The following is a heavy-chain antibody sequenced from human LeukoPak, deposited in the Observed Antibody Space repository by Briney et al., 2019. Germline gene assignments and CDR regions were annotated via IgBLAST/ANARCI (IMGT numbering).Heavy chain of an antibody. J-gene: IGHJ5*02. CDR2: IYNSGRT. CDR3: ARVTATYDWFDP. D-gene: IGHD2-21*02. V-gene: IGHV4-59*01. Sequence: SETLSLTCTVSGDSIRNYYWSWIRDPPGSGLEWIGYIYNSGRTNYNPSLKSRVTISVDTSKNQFSLKLSSVTAADTAVYYCARVTATYDWFDPWGQGALVTVSS. CDR1: GDSIRNYY.